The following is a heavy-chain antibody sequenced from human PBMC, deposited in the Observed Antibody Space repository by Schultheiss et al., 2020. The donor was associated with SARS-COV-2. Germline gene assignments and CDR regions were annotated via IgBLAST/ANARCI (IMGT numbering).Heavy chain of an antibody. J-gene: IGHJ5*02. Sequence: SETLSLTCAVSGYSISSGYYWGWIRQPPGKGLEWIGSIYHSGSTYYNPSLKSRVTISVDTSKNQFSLKLSSVTAADTAVYYCAREERAIVLVVAATFDPWGQGTLVTVSS. V-gene: IGHV4-38-2*02. CDR2: IYHSGST. D-gene: IGHD2-15*01. CDR3: AREERAIVLVVAATFDP. CDR1: GYSISSGYY.